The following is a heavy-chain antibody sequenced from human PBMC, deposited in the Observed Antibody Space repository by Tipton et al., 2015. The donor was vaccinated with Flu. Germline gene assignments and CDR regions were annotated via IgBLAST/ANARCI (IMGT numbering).Heavy chain of an antibody. CDR2: MNPNSGNT. V-gene: IGHV1-8*01. J-gene: IGHJ5*02. CDR3: ARGLRGYSSVFWMFDP. D-gene: IGHD6-19*01. Sequence: QLVQSGPEVKKPGASVKVSCKASGYTFTSYDINWVRQATGQGLEWMGWMNPNSGNTGYAQKFQGRVTMTRNTSISTAYMELSSLRSEDTAVYYCARGLRGYSSVFWMFDPWGQGTLVTVSS. CDR1: GYTFTSYD.